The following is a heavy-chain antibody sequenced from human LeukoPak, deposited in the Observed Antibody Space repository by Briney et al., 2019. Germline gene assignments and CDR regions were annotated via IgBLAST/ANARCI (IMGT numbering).Heavy chain of an antibody. Sequence: GASVKVSCKTSGYTFTGYYMHWVRQAPGQGLEWMGWINHNSGGTDYAQKFQGRVTMTRDTSISTAYMELSRLRSDDTAVYYCARVRWFGETDAAYFDSWGQGTLVTVSS. D-gene: IGHD3-10*01. CDR3: ARVRWFGETDAAYFDS. J-gene: IGHJ4*02. CDR2: INHNSGGT. V-gene: IGHV1-2*02. CDR1: GYTFTGYY.